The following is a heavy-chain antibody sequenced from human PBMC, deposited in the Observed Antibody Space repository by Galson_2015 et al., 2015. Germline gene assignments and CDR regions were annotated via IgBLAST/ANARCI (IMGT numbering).Heavy chain of an antibody. J-gene: IGHJ4*02. CDR1: GFTFSTYP. Sequence: SLRLSCAASGFTFSTYPMHWVRQAPGKGLEWVALISHDGSNKYHADSVKGRFTISRDNSRNTLYLQMSSLRAEDTAVYYCARVFDTYYFVYWGQGTLVTVSS. CDR3: ARVFDTYYFVY. V-gene: IGHV3-30-3*01. CDR2: ISHDGSNK.